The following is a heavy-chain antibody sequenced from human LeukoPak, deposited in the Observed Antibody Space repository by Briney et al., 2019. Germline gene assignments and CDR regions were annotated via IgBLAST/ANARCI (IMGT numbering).Heavy chain of an antibody. V-gene: IGHV3-23*01. J-gene: IGHJ4*02. CDR1: GFTFSGYA. CDR3: AKSSSSYSSSWLVDY. Sequence: GGSLRLSCAASGFTFSGYAMSWVRQAPGKGLEWVSAISGSGGGTYYADSVKGRFTISRDNSKNTLYLQMNSLRAEDTAVYYCAKSSSSYSSSWLVDYWGQGTLVTVSS. CDR2: ISGSGGGT. D-gene: IGHD6-13*01.